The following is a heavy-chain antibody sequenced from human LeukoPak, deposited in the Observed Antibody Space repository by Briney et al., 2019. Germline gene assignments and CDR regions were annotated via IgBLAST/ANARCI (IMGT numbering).Heavy chain of an antibody. V-gene: IGHV1-18*01. Sequence: GASVKVSCRVSGYTFTSYGISWVRQAPGQGLEWMGWISAYNGNTNYAQKLQGRVTITTDTSTSTAYVELRSLKSDDTAVYCCARETHYYGSGSYLYGPYYYYYMDVWGKGTTVTVSS. CDR2: ISAYNGNT. CDR1: GYTFTSYG. CDR3: ARETHYYGSGSYLYGPYYYYYMDV. J-gene: IGHJ6*03. D-gene: IGHD3-10*01.